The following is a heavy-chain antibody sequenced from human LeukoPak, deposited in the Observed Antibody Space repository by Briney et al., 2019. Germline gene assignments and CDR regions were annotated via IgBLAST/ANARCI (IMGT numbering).Heavy chain of an antibody. CDR1: GDSISSGDYY. CDR2: IYYSGST. J-gene: IGHJ5*02. D-gene: IGHD2-2*01. Sequence: SQTLSLTCTVSGDSISSGDYYWSWIRQPPGKGLEWIGYIYYSGSTYYNPSLKSRVTISVDTSKNQFSLKLSSVTAADTAVYYCARAIGYCSSTSCYGGWFDPWGQGTLVTVSS. V-gene: IGHV4-30-4*01. CDR3: ARAIGYCSSTSCYGGWFDP.